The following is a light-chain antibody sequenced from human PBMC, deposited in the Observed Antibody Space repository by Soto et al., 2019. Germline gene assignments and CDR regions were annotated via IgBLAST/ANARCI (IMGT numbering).Light chain of an antibody. J-gene: IGKJ4*01. CDR1: QGIRND. Sequence: AIQMTQSPPSLSASVGDRVTITCRASQGIRNDLGWYQQKPGKAPKLLIYAASSLHSGVQSRFSGSGAGTDFSLTIRSLQPEDSATYYCIQDYSFPLTFGGGTKVDI. CDR3: IQDYSFPLT. CDR2: AAS. V-gene: IGKV1-6*01.